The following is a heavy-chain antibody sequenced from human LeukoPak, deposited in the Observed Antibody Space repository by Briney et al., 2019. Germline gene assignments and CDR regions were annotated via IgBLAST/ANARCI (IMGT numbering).Heavy chain of an antibody. CDR1: GFTFSSYA. CDR3: ARSSLGTVTRLGDY. D-gene: IGHD4-17*01. Sequence: GRSLRLSCAASGFTFSSYAMHWVRQAPGKGLEWVAVISYDGSNKYYADSVKGRFTISRDNSKNTLCLQMNSLRADDTAVYYCARSSLGTVTRLGDYWGQGTLVTVSS. J-gene: IGHJ4*02. CDR2: ISYDGSNK. V-gene: IGHV3-30-3*01.